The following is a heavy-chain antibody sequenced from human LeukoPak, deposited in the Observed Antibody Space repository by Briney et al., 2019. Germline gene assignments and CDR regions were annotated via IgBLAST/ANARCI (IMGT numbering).Heavy chain of an antibody. J-gene: IGHJ4*02. CDR3: AKEYSGYDFDY. Sequence: GGSLRLSCAASGFTFTSYAMNWVRQAPGKGLEWVSTIGGSDGSTYYADSVRGRFTISRDVSVNTLYLQMNSLRAEDTAVYYCAKEYSGYDFDYWGQGTLVTVSS. V-gene: IGHV3-23*01. D-gene: IGHD5-12*01. CDR2: IGGSDGST. CDR1: GFTFTSYA.